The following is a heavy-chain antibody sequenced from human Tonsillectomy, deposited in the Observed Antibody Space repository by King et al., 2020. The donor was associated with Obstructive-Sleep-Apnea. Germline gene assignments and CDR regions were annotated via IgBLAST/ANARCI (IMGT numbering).Heavy chain of an antibody. CDR1: GFTFSTYS. D-gene: IGHD1-20*01. CDR2: ISSGGIYI. J-gene: IGHJ3*02. Sequence: VQLVESGGGLVKPGGSLRLSCAASGFTFSTYSMNWVRQAPGKGLEWVSSISSGGIYIYSADSVKGRFTISRDNAKNSLYLEMNSLRAEDTAVYYCARDLITGEGSQYAFDIWGQGTWSPSLQ. V-gene: IGHV3-21*01. CDR3: ARDLITGEGSQYAFDI.